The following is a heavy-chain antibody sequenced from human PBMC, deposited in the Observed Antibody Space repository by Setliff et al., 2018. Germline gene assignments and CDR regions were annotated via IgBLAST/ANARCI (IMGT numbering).Heavy chain of an antibody. Sequence: SVKVSCKASGGTFNTYVISWVRQAPSQGLEWMGMIIPIFGASNYAQKFQARVTMTTDESTSTAYMELSSLTSEDTAVYYCATDHMPASGTSAFDIWGQGTVVTVSS. CDR1: GGTFNTYV. CDR3: ATDHMPASGTSAFDI. CDR2: IIPIFGAS. V-gene: IGHV1-69*05. D-gene: IGHD6-13*01. J-gene: IGHJ3*02.